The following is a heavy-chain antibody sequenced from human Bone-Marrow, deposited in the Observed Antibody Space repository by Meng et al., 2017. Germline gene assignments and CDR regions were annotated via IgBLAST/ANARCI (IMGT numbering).Heavy chain of an antibody. D-gene: IGHD3-22*01. J-gene: IGHJ3*02. CDR2: ISSSSSYI. CDR3: ARDQHRGYYDSSGYYSDAFDI. CDR1: GFTFDDYG. Sequence: GESLKISCAASGFTFDDYGMSWVRQAPGKGLEWVSSISSSSSYIYYADSVKGRFTISRDNAKNSLYLQMNSLRAEDTAVYYCARDQHRGYYDSSGYYSDAFDIWGQGTMVTVSS. V-gene: IGHV3-21*01.